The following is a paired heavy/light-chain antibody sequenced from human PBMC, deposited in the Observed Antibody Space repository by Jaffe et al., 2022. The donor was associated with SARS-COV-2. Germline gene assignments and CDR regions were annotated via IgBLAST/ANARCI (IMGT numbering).Light chain of an antibody. CDR2: GAS. J-gene: IGKJ2*01. CDR1: QSVSSSY. CDR3: QQYDSSPYT. Sequence: EIVLTQSPGTLSLSPGERATLSCRASQSVSSSYLAWYQQKPGQAPRLLIYGASSRASGIPDRFSGSGSGTDFTLTISSLEPEDFAVYYCQQYDSSPYTFGQGTKLEIK. V-gene: IGKV3-20*01.
Heavy chain of an antibody. D-gene: IGHD3-10*01. CDR2: ISDSGAGT. CDR3: AKGSRFTLLRVSRDYYYMDV. V-gene: IGHV3-23*04. Sequence: EVQLVESGGGLVQPGGSLRLSCAASGFTFSSYVMSWVRQAPGKGLEWVSAISDSGAGTYYADSVKGRFTSSRDNSKNTLYLQMNSLRADDTALYYCAKGSRFTLLRVSRDYYYMDVWGKGTTVTVSS. CDR1: GFTFSSYV. J-gene: IGHJ6*03.